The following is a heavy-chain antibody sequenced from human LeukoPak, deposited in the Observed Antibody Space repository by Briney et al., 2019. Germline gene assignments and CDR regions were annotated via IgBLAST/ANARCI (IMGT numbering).Heavy chain of an antibody. D-gene: IGHD1-1*01. Sequence: GGSLRLSCAVSGFTFSTFWMTWVRQAPGKGLEWVGNIKRDGSETYYVASVRGRFTISRDNAKNSLYLQMSSLRAEDTAVYFCARERETYNDYWGQGTLVTVSS. CDR1: GFTFSTFW. J-gene: IGHJ4*02. V-gene: IGHV3-7*01. CDR3: ARERETYNDY. CDR2: IKRDGSET.